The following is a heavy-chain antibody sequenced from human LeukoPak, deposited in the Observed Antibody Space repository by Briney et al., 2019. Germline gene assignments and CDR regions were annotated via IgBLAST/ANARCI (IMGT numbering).Heavy chain of an antibody. D-gene: IGHD3-9*01. J-gene: IGHJ4*02. Sequence: ASVKVSCKASGYTFTSYDINWVRQATGQGLEWMGWMNPNSGNTGYAQKFQGRVTITRNTSISTAYMELSSLRSEDTAVYYCASSGDILTGYYIGYWGQGTLVTVSS. CDR3: ASSGDILTGYYIGY. CDR1: GYTFTSYD. CDR2: MNPNSGNT. V-gene: IGHV1-8*03.